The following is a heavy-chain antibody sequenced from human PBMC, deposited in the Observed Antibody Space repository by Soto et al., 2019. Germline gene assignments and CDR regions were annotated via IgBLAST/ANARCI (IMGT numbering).Heavy chain of an antibody. V-gene: IGHV3-23*01. CDR1: VGTVSRYR. CDR3: AKARPLFDY. J-gene: IGHJ4*02. Sequence: SVGTVSRYRRTSVRHPPGKGLEWVSAISGSGGSTYYADSVKGRFTISRDNSKNTLYLQMNSLRAEDTAVYYCAKARPLFDYWGQGTLVTVSS. CDR2: ISGSGGST.